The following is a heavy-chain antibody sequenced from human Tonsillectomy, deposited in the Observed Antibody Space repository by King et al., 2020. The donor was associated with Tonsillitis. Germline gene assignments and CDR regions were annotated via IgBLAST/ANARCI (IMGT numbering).Heavy chain of an antibody. Sequence: QLVQSGAEVKKPGASVKVSCKASGYTFTTYYIHWVRQAPGQGLDWMGVINPSDGGTNYAQKFHGRVTMTRDKSTSTVYMDVSSLGSDDTAVYFCARDCECPVGTSYSTLAFWGQGTLVTVPS. CDR1: GYTFTTYY. V-gene: IGHV1-46*03. J-gene: IGHJ4*02. CDR3: ARDCECPVGTSYSTLAF. D-gene: IGHD2-2*02. CDR2: INPSDGGT.